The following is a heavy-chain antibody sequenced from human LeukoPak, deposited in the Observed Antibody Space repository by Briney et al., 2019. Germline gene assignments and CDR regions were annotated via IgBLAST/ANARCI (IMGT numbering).Heavy chain of an antibody. CDR1: GVSIKSYY. CDR3: AGGYGSSWSFDH. Sequence: PSETLSLTCSVSGVSIKSYYWNWVRQSPGRGLEWIGYMHHSGSSHYTPFLKSRVSISLDTSTNQFYLRVSSVTAADTAVYYCAGGYGSSWSFDHWGQGTLATVSS. CDR2: MHHSGSS. V-gene: IGHV4-59*01. D-gene: IGHD2-2*01. J-gene: IGHJ4*02.